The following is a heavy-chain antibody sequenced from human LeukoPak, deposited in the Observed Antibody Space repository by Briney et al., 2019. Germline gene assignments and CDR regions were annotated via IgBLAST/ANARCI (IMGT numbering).Heavy chain of an antibody. J-gene: IGHJ5*02. CDR3: ARDNSAPPVLMFDP. V-gene: IGHV1-2*02. CDR1: GYTFTGYY. CDR2: INPNSGGT. D-gene: IGHD2/OR15-2a*01. Sequence: VASVKVSCKASGYTFTGYYMHWVRQAPGQGLEWMGWINPNSGGTNYAQKFQGRVTMTRDTSTSTAYMELSRLRSDDTAVYYCARDNSAPPVLMFDPWGQGTLVTVSS.